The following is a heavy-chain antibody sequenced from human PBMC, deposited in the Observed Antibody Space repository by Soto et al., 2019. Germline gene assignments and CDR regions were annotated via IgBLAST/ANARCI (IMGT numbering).Heavy chain of an antibody. CDR1: RYTFTSYG. CDR2: INPGSGNT. V-gene: IGHV1-3*01. D-gene: IGHD3-22*01. CDR3: AAYYYDSSGYYYAPHYFDY. Sequence: VKVSFKASRYTFTSYGINWVRQAPGRGLEWMGWINPGSGNTKYSQQFQERVTIDRDMSTSTAYMELSSLRSEDTAVYYCAAYYYDSSGYYYAPHYFDYWGQGTLVTVS. J-gene: IGHJ4*02.